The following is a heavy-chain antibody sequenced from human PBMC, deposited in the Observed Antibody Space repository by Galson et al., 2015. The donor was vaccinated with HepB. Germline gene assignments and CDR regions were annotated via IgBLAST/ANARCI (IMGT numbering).Heavy chain of an antibody. CDR1: GDSVSSDSAA. V-gene: IGHV6-1*01. Sequence: CAISGDSVSSDSAAWNWIRQSPSRGLEWLGRTYYRSKWYDDYAVSVKGRITINPDTSKNQFSLQLNSVTPEDTAVYYCARASVAGTGYNWFDPWGQGTLVTVSS. D-gene: IGHD6-19*01. CDR2: TYYRSKWYD. J-gene: IGHJ5*02. CDR3: ARASVAGTGYNWFDP.